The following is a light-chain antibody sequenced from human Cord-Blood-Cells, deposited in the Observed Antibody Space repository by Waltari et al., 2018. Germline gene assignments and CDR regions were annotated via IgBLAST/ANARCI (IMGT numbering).Light chain of an antibody. J-gene: IGKJ1*01. Sequence: VIWMTQSPSSLSASPGDRVTISCRVSQRISSSLDWYQQKPGKAPQLLIYAASTLQSGVPSRFSGSGSGTEFTLTLSCLQSQEFATYYSQQNYSFPPTFGQGTKVEIK. V-gene: IGKV1D-8*01. CDR1: QRISSS. CDR2: AAS. CDR3: QQNYSFPPT.